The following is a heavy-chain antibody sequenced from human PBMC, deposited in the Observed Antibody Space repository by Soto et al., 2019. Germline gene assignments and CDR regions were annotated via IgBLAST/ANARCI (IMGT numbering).Heavy chain of an antibody. D-gene: IGHD3-3*01. Sequence: GGALRLSCAASGFTFSSYWMSWVRQAPGKGLEWVANIKQDGSEKYYVDSVKGRFTISRDNAKNSLYLQMNSLRAEDTAVYYCANTHTIGPINNWFDPWGQGTLVTVSS. CDR2: IKQDGSEK. V-gene: IGHV3-7*05. CDR1: GFTFSSYW. CDR3: ANTHTIGPINNWFDP. J-gene: IGHJ5*02.